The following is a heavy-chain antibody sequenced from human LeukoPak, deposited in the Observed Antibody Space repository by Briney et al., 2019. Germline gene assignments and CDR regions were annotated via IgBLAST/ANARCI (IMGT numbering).Heavy chain of an antibody. Sequence: GGSLRLSCAASGFTFSSYSMNWVRQAPGKGLEWVSYISSISSSSTYYADSVKGRFTISRDNAKNSLYLQMNSLRAEDTAVYYCASRSYGGNSVDAFDIWGQGTMVTVSS. CDR1: GFTFSSYS. CDR3: ASRSYGGNSVDAFDI. J-gene: IGHJ3*02. V-gene: IGHV3-48*04. CDR2: ISSISSSST. D-gene: IGHD4-23*01.